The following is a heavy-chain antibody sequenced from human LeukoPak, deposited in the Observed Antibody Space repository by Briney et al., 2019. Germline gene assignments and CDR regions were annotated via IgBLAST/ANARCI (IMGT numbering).Heavy chain of an antibody. CDR3: AKDGPYDFWSGYAFDY. Sequence: GGSLRLSCAASGFTFSSYGMHWVRQAPGKGLEWVAFIRYDGSNKYYADSVKGRFTISRDNSKNTLYLQMNSLRAEDTAVYYSAKDGPYDFWSGYAFDYWGQGTLVAVSS. CDR1: GFTFSSYG. J-gene: IGHJ4*02. D-gene: IGHD3-3*01. CDR2: IRYDGSNK. V-gene: IGHV3-30*02.